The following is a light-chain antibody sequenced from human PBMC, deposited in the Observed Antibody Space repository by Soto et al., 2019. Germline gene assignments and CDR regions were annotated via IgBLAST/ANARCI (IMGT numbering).Light chain of an antibody. CDR1: SSDVGRYNY. CDR3: SSYTSSSTLVV. CDR2: EVS. Sequence: QSALTQPASVSGSPGQSITISCTGTSSDVGRYNYVSWYQQHPDKAPKLLIYEVSNRPSGVSNRFSGSKSGNTASLTIYGLQAEDEADYYCSSYTSSSTLVVFGGGTQLTVL. V-gene: IGLV2-14*01. J-gene: IGLJ2*01.